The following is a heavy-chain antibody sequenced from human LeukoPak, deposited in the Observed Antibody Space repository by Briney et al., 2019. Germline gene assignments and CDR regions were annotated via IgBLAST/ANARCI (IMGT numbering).Heavy chain of an antibody. V-gene: IGHV3-53*01. D-gene: IGHD6-19*01. J-gene: IGHJ6*02. CDR2: IYSGGST. CDR3: ARDKEVAGYYYYGMDV. Sequence: GGSLRLSCAASGFTVSSNYMSWVRQAPGKGLEWVSVIYSGGSTYYADSVKGRFTISRDNSKNTLYLQMNSLRAEDTAVYYCARDKEVAGYYYYGMDVWGQGTTVTVSS. CDR1: GFTVSSNY.